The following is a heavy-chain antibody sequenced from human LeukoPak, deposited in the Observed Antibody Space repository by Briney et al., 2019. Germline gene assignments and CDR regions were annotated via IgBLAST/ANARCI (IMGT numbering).Heavy chain of an antibody. V-gene: IGHV3-66*02. D-gene: IGHD3-3*01. J-gene: IGHJ4*02. CDR3: ARDRRYDFWSGYYSYYFDY. CDR1: GPTVSSNY. CDR2: IYSGGST. Sequence: GGSLRLSCAASGPTVSSNYMSWVRQAPGKGLEWVSVIYSGGSTYYADSVKGRFTISRDNSKNTLYLQMNSLRAEDTAVYYCARDRRYDFWSGYYSYYFDYWGQGTLVTVSS.